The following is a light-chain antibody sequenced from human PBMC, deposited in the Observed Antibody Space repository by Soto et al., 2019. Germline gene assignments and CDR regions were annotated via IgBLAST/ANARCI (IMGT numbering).Light chain of an antibody. J-gene: IGKJ4*01. CDR2: WAS. CDR3: QQYYATPRLT. CDR1: QSVLYSSNNKNY. Sequence: DIVMTQSPDSLAVSLGERATIDCKSSQSVLYSSNNKNYLDWCQQKPGQPPKLLIHWASTRESGVPDRFSGSGSGTDFTLTISSLQAEDVAVYYCQQYYATPRLTFGGGTKVEI. V-gene: IGKV4-1*01.